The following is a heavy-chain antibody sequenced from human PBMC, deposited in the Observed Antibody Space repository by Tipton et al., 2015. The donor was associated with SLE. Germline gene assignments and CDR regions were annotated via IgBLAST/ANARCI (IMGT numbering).Heavy chain of an antibody. CDR3: SRARSDDTFWTDYFYFFYYMDV. CDR2: IFNTGTT. D-gene: IGHD3/OR15-3a*01. J-gene: IGHJ6*03. Sequence: TLSLTCTVSGDSVSSTNYYWAWIRKPPGKGLEWVGTIFNTGTTYYNSSLKSRVAISSATSKNQFSLTLMSVTGADTATYFCSRARSDDTFWTDYFYFFYYMDVGGKGTTVTVSS. CDR1: GDSVSSTNYY. V-gene: IGHV4-39*07.